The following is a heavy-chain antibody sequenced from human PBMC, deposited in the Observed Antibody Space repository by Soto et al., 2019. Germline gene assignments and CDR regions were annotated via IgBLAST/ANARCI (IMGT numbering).Heavy chain of an antibody. D-gene: IGHD2-21*01. CDR2: INHLGSI. J-gene: IGHJ6*03. V-gene: IGHV4-34*01. CDR1: GGSLSDYF. Sequence: SVTLSLTCVVSGGSLSDYFWSWIRQPTGMALEWIGEINHLGSINYNPSLKSRVTMSVDTSKNQFSLTLNSVTAADTATYYCARGGISHWAYFYYMDVWDRGTTVTVSS. CDR3: ARGGISHWAYFYYMDV.